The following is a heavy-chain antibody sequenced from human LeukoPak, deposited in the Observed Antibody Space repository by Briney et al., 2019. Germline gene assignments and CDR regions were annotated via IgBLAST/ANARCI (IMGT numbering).Heavy chain of an antibody. CDR3: VKNVEISGTSC. J-gene: IGHJ4*02. CDR1: GFTFRSYA. D-gene: IGHD5-12*01. CDR2: ISTSGGST. Sequence: GGSLRLSCAASGFTFRSYAMSWVRQAPGKGLEWVSTISTSGGSTYYADSVKGRFTISRDNSKNTLYLQMNSLRAEDTAVYYCVKNVEISGTSCWGQGTLVTVSS. V-gene: IGHV3-23*01.